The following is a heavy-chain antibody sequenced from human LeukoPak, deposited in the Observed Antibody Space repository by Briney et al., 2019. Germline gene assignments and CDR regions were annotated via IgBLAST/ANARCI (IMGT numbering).Heavy chain of an antibody. Sequence: GGSLRLSCAASGFTFDDYAMHWVRQAPGKGLEWVSGISWNSGNIGYADSVKGRFTISRDNAKNSLYLQMNSLRAEDTALYYCARGEYYYGSGSYYNPGDYWGQGTLVTVSS. CDR2: ISWNSGNI. V-gene: IGHV3-9*01. CDR3: ARGEYYYGSGSYYNPGDY. J-gene: IGHJ4*02. CDR1: GFTFDDYA. D-gene: IGHD3-10*01.